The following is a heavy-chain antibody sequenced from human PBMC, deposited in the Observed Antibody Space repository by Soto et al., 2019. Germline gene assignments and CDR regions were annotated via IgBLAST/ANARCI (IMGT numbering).Heavy chain of an antibody. D-gene: IGHD2-15*01. V-gene: IGHV1-3*01. J-gene: IGHJ4*02. CDR3: ARDLGGWPDY. CDR2: INAGNGNT. CDR1: GYAFTSYA. Sequence: ASVKVSCKASGYAFTSYAMHWVRQAAGQRLEWMGWINAGNGNTKYSQKFQGRVTITRDTSASTAYMELSSLRSEGTAVYYCARDLGGWPDYWGQGTLVTVSS.